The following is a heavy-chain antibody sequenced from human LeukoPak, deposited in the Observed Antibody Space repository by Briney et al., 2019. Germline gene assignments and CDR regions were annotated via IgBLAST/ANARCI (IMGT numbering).Heavy chain of an antibody. CDR2: IRYDGSNK. J-gene: IGHJ4*02. V-gene: IGHV3-30*02. CDR1: GFTFSSYG. D-gene: IGHD2-15*01. Sequence: PGGSLRLSCAASGFTFSSYGMHWVRQAPGKGLEWVAFIRYDGSNKYYADSVKGRFTISRDNSKNTLYLQMNSLRAEDTAVYYCAKDLRVVVVVAATNSWGQGTLVTVSS. CDR3: AKDLRVVVVVAATNS.